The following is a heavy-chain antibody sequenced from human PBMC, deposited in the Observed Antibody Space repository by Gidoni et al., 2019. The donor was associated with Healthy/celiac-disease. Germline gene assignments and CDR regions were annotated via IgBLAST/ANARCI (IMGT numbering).Heavy chain of an antibody. J-gene: IGHJ4*02. V-gene: IGHV4-31*03. CDR3: ARGADLQYRGLEFDY. D-gene: IGHD4-4*01. CDR1: GGSISSGGYY. CDR2: IYYSGST. Sequence: QVQLQESGPGLVKPSQTLSLTCTVSGGSISSGGYYWSWIRQHPGKGLEWIGYIYYSGSTYYHPSLKSRVTISVDSSKNQFSLKLSSVTAADTAVYYCARGADLQYRGLEFDYWGQGTLVTVSS.